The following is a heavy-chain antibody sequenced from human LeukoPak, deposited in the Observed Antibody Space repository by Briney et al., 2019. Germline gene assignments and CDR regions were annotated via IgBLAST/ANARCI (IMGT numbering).Heavy chain of an antibody. D-gene: IGHD3-9*01. J-gene: IGHJ6*02. CDR2: IWYDGSNK. CDR1: GFPFSTYG. V-gene: IGHV3-33*08. CDR3: ARSPPHYDILTGYSMDV. Sequence: GGSLRLSCAASGFPFSTYGMHWVRQAPGKGLEWVAVIWYDGSNKYYADSVKGRFTISRDNSKNTLYLQMNSLRAEDTAVYYCARSPPHYDILTGYSMDVWGQGTTVTVSS.